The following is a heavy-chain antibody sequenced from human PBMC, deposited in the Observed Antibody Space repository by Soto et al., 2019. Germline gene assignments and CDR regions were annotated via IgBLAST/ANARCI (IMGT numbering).Heavy chain of an antibody. Sequence: SVKVSCNASGFTFTSSAMQWVRQARGQRLEWIGWIVVGSGKTNYAQKHQGRVTMTRDTSTSTAYMEMRRLRSDDTAVYYCARDQSGFDSSGYYYADFDYWGQGTLVSVSS. J-gene: IGHJ4*02. V-gene: IGHV1-58*02. CDR3: ARDQSGFDSSGYYYADFDY. CDR2: IVVGSGKT. D-gene: IGHD3-22*01. CDR1: GFTFTSSA.